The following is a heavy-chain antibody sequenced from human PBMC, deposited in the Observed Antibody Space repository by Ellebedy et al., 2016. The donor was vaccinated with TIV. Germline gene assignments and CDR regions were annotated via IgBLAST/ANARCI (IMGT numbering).Heavy chain of an antibody. CDR3: APGGTTKVKKGFGY. D-gene: IGHD4-17*01. Sequence: GESLKISCVASGFTFSDYGMQWVRQAPGKGLEWVAVISNDGRSKYHVESVKGRFTISRDNSKSTLYLQMDSLRADDTAVYYCAPGGTTKVKKGFGYWGQGTLVSVSS. CDR1: GFTFSDYG. J-gene: IGHJ4*02. V-gene: IGHV3-30*03. CDR2: ISNDGRSK.